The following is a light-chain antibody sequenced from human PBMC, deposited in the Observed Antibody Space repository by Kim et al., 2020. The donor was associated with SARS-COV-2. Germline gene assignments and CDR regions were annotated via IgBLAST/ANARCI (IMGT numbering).Light chain of an antibody. CDR1: ETLKGTY. CDR2: GAS. J-gene: IGKJ1*01. V-gene: IGKV3-20*01. Sequence: EIMLTQSPGTLSLSPGERATLSCRASETLKGTYLVWYQQRPGQAPRRLIYGASNRAAGIPDRFSGSVSGTTFTLTITRLEPEDFAVYYCQQYARSPRTFGQGTKVDIK. CDR3: QQYARSPRT.